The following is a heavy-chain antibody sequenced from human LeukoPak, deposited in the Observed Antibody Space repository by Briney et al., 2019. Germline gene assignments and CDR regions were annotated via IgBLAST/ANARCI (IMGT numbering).Heavy chain of an antibody. D-gene: IGHD5-12*01. CDR3: ATPRDGYNLYYFDY. CDR1: GFTFSDYY. J-gene: IGHJ4*02. Sequence: GGSLRLSCSASGFTFSDYYLSWIRQAPGKGLEWVSAISGSGGSTYYADSVKGRFTISRDNSKNTLYLQMNSLRAEDTAVYYCATPRDGYNLYYFDYWGQGTLVTVSS. V-gene: IGHV3-23*01. CDR2: ISGSGGST.